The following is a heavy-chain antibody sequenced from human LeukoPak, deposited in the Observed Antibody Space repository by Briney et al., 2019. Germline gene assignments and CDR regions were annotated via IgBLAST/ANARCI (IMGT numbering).Heavy chain of an antibody. CDR2: IKSKADGGTT. D-gene: IGHD1-1*01. V-gene: IGHV3-15*01. Sequence: PGGSLRLSCAASRFNFTNAWVSWVRRAPGKGLEWLGRIKSKADGGTTVHAAPVKDRFAMSRDDSKNTLYLQISSLKAEDTAVYYCVDPPTSLWGQGILVTVSS. CDR1: RFNFTNAW. J-gene: IGHJ4*02. CDR3: VDPPTSL.